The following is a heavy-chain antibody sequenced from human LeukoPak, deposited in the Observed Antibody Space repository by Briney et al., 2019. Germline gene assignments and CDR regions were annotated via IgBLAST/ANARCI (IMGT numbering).Heavy chain of an antibody. CDR1: GGTFSSYT. V-gene: IGHV1-69*02. CDR3: ARGRDDFWSGYDY. J-gene: IGHJ4*02. D-gene: IGHD3-3*01. CDR2: IIPILGIA. Sequence: SVEVSCKASGGTFSSYTISWVRQAPGQGLEWMGRIIPILGIANYAQKFQGRVTITADKSTSTAYMELSSLRSEDTAVYYCARGRDDFWSGYDYWGQGTLVTVSS.